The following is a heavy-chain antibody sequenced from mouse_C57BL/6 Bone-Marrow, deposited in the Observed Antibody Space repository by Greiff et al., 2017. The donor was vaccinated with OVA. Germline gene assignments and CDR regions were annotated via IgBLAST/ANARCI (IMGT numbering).Heavy chain of an antibody. CDR1: GFTFSSYA. V-gene: IGHV5-4*03. CDR2: ISDGGSYT. Sequence: EVQVVESGGGLVKPGGSLKLSCAASGFTFSSYAMSWVRQTPEKRLEWVATISDGGSYTYYPDNVKGRFTISRDNAKNNLYLQMSHLKSEDTAMYYCASRTGNEFAYWGQGTLVTVSA. CDR3: ASRTGNEFAY. D-gene: IGHD4-1*01. J-gene: IGHJ3*01.